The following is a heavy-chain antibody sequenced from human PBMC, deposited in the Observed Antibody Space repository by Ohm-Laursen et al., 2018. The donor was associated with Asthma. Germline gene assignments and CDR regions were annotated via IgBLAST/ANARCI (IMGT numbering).Heavy chain of an antibody. Sequence: ASVKVSCKASGYTFTSYAMHWVRQAPGQRLGWMGWINAGNGNTKYSQKFQGRVTITRDTSASTAYMELSSLRSEDTAVYYCARKMGSGSYRPFDYWGQGTLVTVSS. CDR1: GYTFTSYA. J-gene: IGHJ4*02. V-gene: IGHV1-3*01. CDR3: ARKMGSGSYRPFDY. CDR2: INAGNGNT. D-gene: IGHD3-10*01.